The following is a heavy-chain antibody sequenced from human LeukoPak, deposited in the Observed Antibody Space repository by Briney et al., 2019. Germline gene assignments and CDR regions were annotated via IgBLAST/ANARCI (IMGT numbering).Heavy chain of an antibody. V-gene: IGHV4-61*02. CDR2: IYTSGST. Sequence: SQTLSLTCTVSGGSISSGSYYWSWIRQPAGKGLEWIGRIYTSGSTNYNPSLKSRDTISVDTSKNQFSLKLSSVTAADTAVYYCARGVVIIRSPYYMDVWGKGTTVTVSS. D-gene: IGHD3-3*01. CDR3: ARGVVIIRSPYYMDV. J-gene: IGHJ6*03. CDR1: GGSISSGSYY.